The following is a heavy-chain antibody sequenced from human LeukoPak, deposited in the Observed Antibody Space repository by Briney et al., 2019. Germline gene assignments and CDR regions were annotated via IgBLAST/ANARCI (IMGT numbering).Heavy chain of an antibody. Sequence: GRSLRLSCAASGFTFSSYGMHWVRQAPGKGLGWVAVISYNGSNKYYADSVKGRFTISRDNSKNTLYLQMNSLRAEDTAVYYCAKDQQLALDYWGQGTLVTVSS. CDR2: ISYNGSNK. J-gene: IGHJ4*02. D-gene: IGHD6-6*01. CDR1: GFTFSSYG. V-gene: IGHV3-30*18. CDR3: AKDQQLALDY.